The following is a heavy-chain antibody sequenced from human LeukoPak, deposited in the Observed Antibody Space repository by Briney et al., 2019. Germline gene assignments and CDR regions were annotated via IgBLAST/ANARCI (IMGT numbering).Heavy chain of an antibody. V-gene: IGHV4-59*01. CDR2: IYYSGST. J-gene: IGHJ4*02. D-gene: IGHD2-8*01. CDR1: GGYLSSYY. CDR3: ARDVNGGY. Sequence: PSETLSLTCTVSGGYLSSYYWNWIRQPPGKGLEWIGYIYYSGSTNYNPSLKSRVTISIDTSKNQFSLKLSSVTAADTAVYCCARDVNGGYWGQGTLVTVSS.